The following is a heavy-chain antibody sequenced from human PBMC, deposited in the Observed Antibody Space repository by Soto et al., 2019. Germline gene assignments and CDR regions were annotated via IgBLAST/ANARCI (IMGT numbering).Heavy chain of an antibody. CDR1: DGSISNYY. CDR2: IYYSGST. CDR3: ARGG. Sequence: SETLSLTCTVSDGSISNYYWSWIRQPPGKELEWIGYIYYSGSTNYNPSLKSRVTISVDTSKNQFSLQLISVTAADTAVYYCARGGWGQGTTVTVSS. J-gene: IGHJ6*01. V-gene: IGHV4-59*01.